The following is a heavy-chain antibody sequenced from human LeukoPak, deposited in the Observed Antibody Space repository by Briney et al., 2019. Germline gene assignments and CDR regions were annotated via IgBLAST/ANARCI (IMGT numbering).Heavy chain of an antibody. V-gene: IGHV3-23*01. D-gene: IGHD3-10*01. J-gene: IGHJ4*02. CDR2: ISGSGGST. CDR3: AKLDGSGSYYRPIDY. CDR1: GFTFSSYA. Sequence: GGSLRLSCAASGFTFSSYAMSWVRQAPGKGLEWVSAISGSGGSTYYADSVKGRFTISRDNSKNTLYLQMNSLRAEDTAVYYCAKLDGSGSYYRPIDYWGQGTLVTVSS.